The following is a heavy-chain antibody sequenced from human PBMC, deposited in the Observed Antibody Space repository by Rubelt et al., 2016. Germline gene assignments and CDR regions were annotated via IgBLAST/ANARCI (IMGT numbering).Heavy chain of an antibody. D-gene: IGHD5-12*01. CDR1: GGSISSSSYY. CDR2: IYYIGCT. CDR3: ARGLREYRGYEFGF. V-gene: IGHV4-61*05. Sequence: QLQLQESGPGLVKPSETLSLTCTVSGGSISSSSYYWGWIRQPPGKGLEWIGYIYYIGCTNYNPSLKSRVTIAVDTSMNQCFRKLSSVTAADKAVYYCARGLREYRGYEFGFWGQGILVTVSS. J-gene: IGHJ4*02.